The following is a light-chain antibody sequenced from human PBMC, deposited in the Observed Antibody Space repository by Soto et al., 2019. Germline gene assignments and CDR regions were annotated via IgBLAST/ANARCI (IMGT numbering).Light chain of an antibody. V-gene: IGKV3-20*01. CDR3: QQSGSSLYT. Sequence: EIVLTQSPGTLSLSPGERATLSCRASQSVSSSYLAWYQQKPGQAPRLLIYGASSRATGIPGRFRGSGSGTDFTLTISRLEPEDFAVYYCQQSGSSLYTFGQGTKREIK. J-gene: IGKJ2*01. CDR2: GAS. CDR1: QSVSSSY.